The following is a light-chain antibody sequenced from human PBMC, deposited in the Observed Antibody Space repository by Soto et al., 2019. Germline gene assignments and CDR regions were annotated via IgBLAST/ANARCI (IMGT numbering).Light chain of an antibody. J-gene: IGKJ4*01. Sequence: EILLTQSPATLSVSPGERATLSCRASQSVGNNFAWYQQKPGQAPRLLIFAASTRATGVPARFSGSGSGTEFTLIISSLQSEDLGVYYCQQYGDWPLTFGGGAKVEIE. CDR3: QQYGDWPLT. CDR1: QSVGNN. V-gene: IGKV3-15*01. CDR2: AAS.